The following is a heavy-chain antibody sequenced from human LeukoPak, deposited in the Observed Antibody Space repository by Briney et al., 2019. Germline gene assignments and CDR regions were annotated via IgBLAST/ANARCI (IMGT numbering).Heavy chain of an antibody. J-gene: IGHJ4*02. CDR2: IYTSGST. Sequence: SETLSLTCTVSGDSISSYYWSWIRQPAGKGLEWIGRIYTSGSTNYNPSLKSRVTMSVDTSKNQFSLKLSSVTAADTAVYYCARAASYSGGWFLYFDYWGQGTLVTVSS. CDR1: GDSISSYY. V-gene: IGHV4-4*07. CDR3: ARAASYSGGWFLYFDY. D-gene: IGHD6-19*01.